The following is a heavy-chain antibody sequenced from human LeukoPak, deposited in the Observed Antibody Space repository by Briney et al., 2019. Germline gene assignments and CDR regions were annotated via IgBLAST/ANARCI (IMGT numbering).Heavy chain of an antibody. CDR2: ISWNSDSL. CDR3: AKDSAPLSYYDSTFDY. Sequence: GGSLRLSCAASGFTFDAYAMHWVRQPPGKGLEWVSGISWNSDSLGYADSVKGRFTISRDNAKNSLYLQMNSLRAEDTALYYCAKDSAPLSYYDSTFDYWGQGTLVTVSS. D-gene: IGHD3-22*01. V-gene: IGHV3-9*01. CDR1: GFTFDAYA. J-gene: IGHJ4*02.